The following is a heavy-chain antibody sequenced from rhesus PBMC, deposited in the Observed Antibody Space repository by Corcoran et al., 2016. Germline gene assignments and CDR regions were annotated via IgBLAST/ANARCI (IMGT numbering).Heavy chain of an antibody. CDR1: GGSISDSYY. CDR3: ARDRFRGNYYFDY. D-gene: IGHD1-44*01. CDR2: IDGSWGST. V-gene: IGHV4S7*01. Sequence: QVQLQESGPGLVKPSETLSLTCAVSGGSISDSYYWSWIRQPPGRGLEWIGYIDGSWGSTYHNPSPKSRVTISTDTSKNQFSLKLSSVTAADTAVYYCARDRFRGNYYFDYWGQGVLVTVSS. J-gene: IGHJ4*01.